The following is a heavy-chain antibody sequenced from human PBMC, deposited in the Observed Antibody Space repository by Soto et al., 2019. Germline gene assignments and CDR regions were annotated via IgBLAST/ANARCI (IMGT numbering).Heavy chain of an antibody. Sequence: ASVKVSCKASGYTFTSYDMNWVRQATGQGLEWMGWMNPNSGNTGYAQKFQGRVTMTRNTSISTAYMELSSLRSEDTAVYYCARGMDYDFWSGYWYYFDYWGQGTLVTVSS. CDR3: ARGMDYDFWSGYWYYFDY. D-gene: IGHD3-3*01. CDR2: MNPNSGNT. V-gene: IGHV1-8*01. CDR1: GYTFTSYD. J-gene: IGHJ4*02.